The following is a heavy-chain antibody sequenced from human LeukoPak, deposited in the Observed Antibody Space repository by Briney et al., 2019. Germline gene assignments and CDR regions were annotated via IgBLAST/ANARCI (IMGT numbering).Heavy chain of an antibody. J-gene: IGHJ4*02. CDR3: ATGRERFHS. Sequence: GGSLRLSCAASGFTFSSFAMTWVRQAPGKGLEWVSSISGRDSSTNYADSVKGRFTISRDNSKNTLYLQMNSLRAEDTAVYFCATGRERFHSWGQGTLVTVSS. CDR2: ISGRDSST. CDR1: GFTFSSFA. D-gene: IGHD5-24*01. V-gene: IGHV3-23*01.